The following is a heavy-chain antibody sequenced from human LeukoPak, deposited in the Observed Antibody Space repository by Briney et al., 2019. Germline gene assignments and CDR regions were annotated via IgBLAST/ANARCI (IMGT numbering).Heavy chain of an antibody. J-gene: IGHJ4*02. CDR3: AWGGISMVRGIMD. Sequence: GSLRLSCAASGFTFSSFVMNWVRQVPGKGLEWVSSISSSSSYIHYADSVKGRFTISRDNAKNSLYLQMNSLRAEDTAVYYCAWGGISMVRGIMDWGQGTLVTVSS. V-gene: IGHV3-21*01. D-gene: IGHD3-10*01. CDR1: GFTFSSFV. CDR2: ISSSSSYI.